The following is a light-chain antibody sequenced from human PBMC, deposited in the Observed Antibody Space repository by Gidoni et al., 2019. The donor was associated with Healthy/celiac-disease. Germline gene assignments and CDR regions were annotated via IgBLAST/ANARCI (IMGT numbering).Light chain of an antibody. CDR1: SSDVGGYNY. CDR2: DVS. V-gene: IGLV2-11*01. J-gene: IGLJ3*02. Sequence: QSALTQPRPVSRSPGQSVTISCPGTSSDVGGYNYVSWYQQHPGKAPKLMIYDVSKRPSGVPDRFSGSKSGNTASLTIAGLQAEDEADYYCCSYAGSYTWVFGGGTKLTVL. CDR3: CSYAGSYTWV.